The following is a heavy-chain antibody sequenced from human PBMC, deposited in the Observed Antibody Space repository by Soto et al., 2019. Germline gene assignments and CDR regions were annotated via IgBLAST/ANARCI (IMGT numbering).Heavy chain of an antibody. Sequence: PSEILSLTCTVSGGSISSYYWSLIRQPPGKGLDWIGYIYYSGSTNYNPSLKSRVTISVDTSKTQFSVKLSSVTAADTAVYYCASDGGHDFWSGSNPRWRFEPWGQGTLVTVSS. CDR2: IYYSGST. CDR3: ASDGGHDFWSGSNPRWRFEP. J-gene: IGHJ5*02. D-gene: IGHD3-3*01. CDR1: GGSISSYY. V-gene: IGHV4-59*01.